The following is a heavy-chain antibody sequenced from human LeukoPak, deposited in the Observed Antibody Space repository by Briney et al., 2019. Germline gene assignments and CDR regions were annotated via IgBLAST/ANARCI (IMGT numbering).Heavy chain of an antibody. J-gene: IGHJ4*02. CDR3: AKDEPVNYYDSSGSDY. CDR1: GFTFSSYG. CDR2: IRYDGSNK. Sequence: GGSLRLSCAASGFTFSSYGMHWVRQAPGKGLEWVAFIRYDGSNKYYADSVKGRFTISRDNSKNTLYLQMNSLRAEDTAVYYCAKDEPVNYYDSSGSDYWGQGSLVTVSS. V-gene: IGHV3-30*02. D-gene: IGHD3-22*01.